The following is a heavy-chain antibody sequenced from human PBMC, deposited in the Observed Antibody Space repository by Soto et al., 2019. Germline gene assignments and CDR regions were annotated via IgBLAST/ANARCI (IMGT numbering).Heavy chain of an antibody. J-gene: IGHJ6*02. D-gene: IGHD3-3*01. CDR1: GASITSGSYF. CDR2: IQNTGST. Sequence: KPSEALSLTCSVSGASITSGSYFWSWIRQSQGTGLEWLGHIQNTGSTLYNPSLRSRLTMSLDRSKNQFSLRLTSVTATDTAIYYCARGFDRDDVWSGFFGGGLALPYGLDVWGQGSAVTVSS. V-gene: IGHV4-31*03. CDR3: ARGFDRDDVWSGFFGGGLALPYGLDV.